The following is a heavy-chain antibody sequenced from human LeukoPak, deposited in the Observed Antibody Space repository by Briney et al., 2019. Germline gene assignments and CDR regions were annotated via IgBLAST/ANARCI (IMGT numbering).Heavy chain of an antibody. V-gene: IGHV1-69*06. CDR3: ARSVVVVVASYYYYYGMDV. J-gene: IGHJ6*04. Sequence: ASVKVSCKASGGTFSSYAISWVRQAPGQGLEWMGGIIPIFGTANYAQKCQGRVTITADKSTSTAYMELSSLRSEDTAVYYCARSVVVVVASYYYYYGMDVWGKGTTVTVSS. CDR1: GGTFSSYA. CDR2: IIPIFGTA. D-gene: IGHD2-15*01.